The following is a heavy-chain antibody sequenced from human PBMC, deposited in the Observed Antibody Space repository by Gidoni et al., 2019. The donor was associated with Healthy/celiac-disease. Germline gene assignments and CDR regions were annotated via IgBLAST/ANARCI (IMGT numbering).Heavy chain of an antibody. J-gene: IGHJ5*02. D-gene: IGHD3-22*01. Sequence: QVQLQDSGPGLVKPSETLSLTCTVSGGSVSSGSYYWSWIRQPPGKGLEWIGYIYYSGSTNYNPSLKSRVTISVDTSKNQFSLKLSSVTAADTAVYYCAREDPPDYYDSSGYVPWGQGTLVTVSS. CDR1: GGSVSSGSYY. CDR3: AREDPPDYYDSSGYVP. CDR2: IYYSGST. V-gene: IGHV4-61*01.